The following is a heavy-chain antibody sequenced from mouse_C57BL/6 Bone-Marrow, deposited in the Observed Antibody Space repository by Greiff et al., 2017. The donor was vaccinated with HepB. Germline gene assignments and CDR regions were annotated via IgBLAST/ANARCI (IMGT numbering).Heavy chain of an antibody. D-gene: IGHD2-1*01. CDR1: GYTFTSYW. Sequence: QVQLQQSGAELVKPGASVKLSCKASGYTFTSYWMQWVKQRPGQGLEWIGEIDPSDSYTNYNQKFKGKATLTVDTSSSTAYMQLSSLTSEDSAVYYCARSFYPRAMDYWGQGTSVTVSS. CDR2: IDPSDSYT. CDR3: ARSFYPRAMDY. V-gene: IGHV1-50*01. J-gene: IGHJ4*01.